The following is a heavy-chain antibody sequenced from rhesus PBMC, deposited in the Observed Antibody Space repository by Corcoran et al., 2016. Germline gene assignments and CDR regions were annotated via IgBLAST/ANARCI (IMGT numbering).Heavy chain of an antibody. D-gene: IGHD6-13*01. V-gene: IGHV4-173*01. CDR3: ARTPWSTDY. CDR2: VSGSGGTS. CDR1: GGSISNNW. J-gene: IGHJ4*01. Sequence: QLQLQESGPGLVKPSETLSLSCAASGGSISNNWWTWIRQPPGKGLEWIGRVSGSGGTSNYNPSLKSRVTISTDTSKSQFSLKLSSVTAADTAVYYCARTPWSTDYWGQGVLVTVSS.